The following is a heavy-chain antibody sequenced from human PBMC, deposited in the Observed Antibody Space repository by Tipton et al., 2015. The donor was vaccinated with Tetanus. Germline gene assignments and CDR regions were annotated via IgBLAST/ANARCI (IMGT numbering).Heavy chain of an antibody. V-gene: IGHV1-18*01. D-gene: IGHD4-17*01. CDR2: ISAYNGKT. J-gene: IGHJ5*02. Sequence: QSGAEVKEPGASVKVSCKASGYNFVNFGISWVRQAPGQGLEWMGWISAYNGKTKYAQRLQGRVTMTTDRSASTAYMDLRRLRSDDTAVYYCARCNDYGSLTPIDLWGPGTRVTVSS. CDR1: GYNFVNFG. CDR3: ARCNDYGSLTPIDL.